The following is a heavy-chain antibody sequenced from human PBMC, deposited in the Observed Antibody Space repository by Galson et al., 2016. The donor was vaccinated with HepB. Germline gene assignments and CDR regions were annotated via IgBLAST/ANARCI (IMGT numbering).Heavy chain of an antibody. CDR2: VWYDGITT. CDR1: GFTFSSFA. CDR3: ARDADRGAGIAVAGSFDY. Sequence: SLRLSCAASGFTFSSFAMHWVRQAPGKGLEWVALVWYDGITTYYVDSVKGRFTISRDNSDNTMYLQMESLRAEDTAIYYCARDADRGAGIAVAGSFDYWGQGTLVTVSS. D-gene: IGHD6-19*01. V-gene: IGHV3-33*01. J-gene: IGHJ4*02.